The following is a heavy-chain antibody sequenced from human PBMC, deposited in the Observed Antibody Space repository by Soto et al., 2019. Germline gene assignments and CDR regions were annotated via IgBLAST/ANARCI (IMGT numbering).Heavy chain of an antibody. Sequence: QVQLVQSGAEVKKPGSSVKVSCKASGGTFSSYTISWVRQAPGQGLEWMGRIIPILGIANYAQKFQGRVTITADKSTSTADMELSSLRSEDTAVYYCARVAAVAGIDYWGQGTLVTVSS. J-gene: IGHJ4*02. CDR2: IIPILGIA. CDR1: GGTFSSYT. V-gene: IGHV1-69*02. D-gene: IGHD6-19*01. CDR3: ARVAAVAGIDY.